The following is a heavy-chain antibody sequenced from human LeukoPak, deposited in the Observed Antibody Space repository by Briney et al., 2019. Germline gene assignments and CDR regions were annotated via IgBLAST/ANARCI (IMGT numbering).Heavy chain of an antibody. Sequence: GGFLRLSCAASGFTFSSYAMSWVRQAPGKGLEWVSAISGSGGSTYYADSVKGRFTISRDNSKNTLYLQMNSLRAEDTAVYYCAKEAPMIWRAVNNEVDAFDIWGQGTMVTVSS. CDR2: ISGSGGST. J-gene: IGHJ3*02. D-gene: IGHD3/OR15-3a*01. CDR1: GFTFSSYA. V-gene: IGHV3-23*01. CDR3: AKEAPMIWRAVNNEVDAFDI.